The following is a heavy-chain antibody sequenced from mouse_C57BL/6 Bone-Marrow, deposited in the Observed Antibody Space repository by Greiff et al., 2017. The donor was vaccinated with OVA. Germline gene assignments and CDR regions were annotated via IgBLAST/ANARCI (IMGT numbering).Heavy chain of an antibody. CDR2: IDPANGNT. J-gene: IGHJ1*03. V-gene: IGHV14-3*01. CDR1: GFNFKNTY. CDR3: AEDSITTGVATSDV. Sequence: EVQLQQSVAELVRPGASVKLSCTASGFNFKNTYMYWVKQTPEQGLEWIGRIDPANGNTKYAPTFQGQATITADTSSNTVYLQISSLTSEDTAMYYCAEDSITTGVATSDVWGTGTTVTVSS. D-gene: IGHD1-1*01.